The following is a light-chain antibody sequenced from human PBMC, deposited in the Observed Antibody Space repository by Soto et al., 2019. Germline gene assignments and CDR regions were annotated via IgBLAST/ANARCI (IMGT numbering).Light chain of an antibody. CDR3: QAWDSSTRVV. V-gene: IGLV3-1*01. CDR2: QDS. Sequence: SYELTQPPSVSVSPGQTASITCSGDKLGDKYACWYQQKPGQSPVMGIYQDSRRPSGIPERFSGSNSGNTATLTISGTQAMDEGDYYCQAWDSSTRVVFGGGTKLTVL. CDR1: KLGDKY. J-gene: IGLJ2*01.